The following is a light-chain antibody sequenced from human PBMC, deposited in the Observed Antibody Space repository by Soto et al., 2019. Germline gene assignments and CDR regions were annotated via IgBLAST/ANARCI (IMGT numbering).Light chain of an antibody. V-gene: IGKV1-12*01. CDR2: AAS. Sequence: DLQMTQSPSSVSASVGDRVTITCRASQGLSSWLAWYQQEPGKAPKLLIYAASSLQSGVPSRFSGSGSGTDFTLTITSLQPEDFATYYCQQANSFPPTFGGGTKVEIK. CDR1: QGLSSW. CDR3: QQANSFPPT. J-gene: IGKJ4*01.